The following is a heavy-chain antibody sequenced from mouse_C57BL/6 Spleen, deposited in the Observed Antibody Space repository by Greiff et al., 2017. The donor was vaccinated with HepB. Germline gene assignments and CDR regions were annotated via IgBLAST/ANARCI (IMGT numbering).Heavy chain of an antibody. V-gene: IGHV1-18*01. CDR1: GYTFTDYN. Sequence: EVQLQESGPELVKPGASVKIPCKVSGYTFTDYNMDWVKQSHGKSLEWIGDINPNNGGTIYNQKFKGKATLTVDKSSSTAYMELRSLTSEDTAVYYCARSYGSSYWAMDYWGQGTSVTVSS. J-gene: IGHJ4*01. CDR2: INPNNGGT. D-gene: IGHD1-1*01. CDR3: ARSYGSSYWAMDY.